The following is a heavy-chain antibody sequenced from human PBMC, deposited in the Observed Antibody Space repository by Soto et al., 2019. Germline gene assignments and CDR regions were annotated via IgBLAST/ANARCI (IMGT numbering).Heavy chain of an antibody. CDR3: ATGKVYKQWLVGP. CDR2: ISAYNGET. V-gene: IGHV1-18*01. D-gene: IGHD6-19*01. J-gene: IGHJ5*02. Sequence: GASVKVSCKASGYTFTSYGISWVRQAPGQGLEWMGWISAYNGETNYAQKFQGRVTMTEDTSTDTAYMELSSLRSEDTAVYYCATGKVYKQWLVGPWGQGTLVTVSS. CDR1: GYTFTSYG.